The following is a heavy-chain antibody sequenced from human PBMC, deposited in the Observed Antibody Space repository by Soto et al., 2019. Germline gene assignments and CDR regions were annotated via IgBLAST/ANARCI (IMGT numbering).Heavy chain of an antibody. V-gene: IGHV2-5*02. D-gene: IGHD3-3*01. Sequence: SGPTLVNPTQTLTLTCTFSGFSLSTSGVGVGWIRQPPGKALEWLALIYWDDDKRFSPSLKSRLTITKDTSINHVVLTMTNMDPVDTATFYCSHSFVGFWSGYYPDYYYYGMDVWGQGTTVTVSS. CDR3: SHSFVGFWSGYYPDYYYYGMDV. CDR1: GFSLSTSGVG. CDR2: IYWDDDK. J-gene: IGHJ6*02.